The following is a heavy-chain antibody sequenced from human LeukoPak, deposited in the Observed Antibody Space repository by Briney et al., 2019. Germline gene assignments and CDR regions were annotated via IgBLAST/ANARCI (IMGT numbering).Heavy chain of an antibody. D-gene: IGHD2-8*02. CDR3: ARGVPTGVDYFDY. Sequence: GGSLRLSCAASGFTFSSYSMNWVRQAPGKGLEWVSSISSSSSYIYYADSVKGRFTISRDNAKNSLYLQMNSLRAEDTAVYYCARGVPTGVDYFDYWGQGTLVTVSS. CDR1: GFTFSSYS. V-gene: IGHV3-21*01. CDR2: ISSSSSYI. J-gene: IGHJ4*02.